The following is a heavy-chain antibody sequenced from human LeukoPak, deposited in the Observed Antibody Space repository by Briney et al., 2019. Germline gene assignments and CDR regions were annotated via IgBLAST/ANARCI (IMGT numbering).Heavy chain of an antibody. CDR3: ASDNYDSSGYYLTHFDY. CDR2: TNSDGSST. J-gene: IGHJ4*02. D-gene: IGHD3-22*01. V-gene: IGHV3-74*01. CDR1: GFTFSSYW. Sequence: GGSLRLSCAASGFTFSSYWMHWVRQAPGKGLVWVSSTNSDGSSTSYADSVKGRFTISRDNAKNTLYLQMNSLRAEDTAVYYCASDNYDSSGYYLTHFDYWGQGTLVTVSS.